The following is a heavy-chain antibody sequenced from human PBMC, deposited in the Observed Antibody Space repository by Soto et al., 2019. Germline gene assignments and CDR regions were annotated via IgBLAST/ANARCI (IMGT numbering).Heavy chain of an antibody. D-gene: IGHD1-26*01. J-gene: IGHJ6*02. CDR3: AADWVGATDNYYYYGMDV. CDR2: IVVGSGNT. V-gene: IGHV1-58*01. CDR1: GFTFTSSA. Sequence: SVKVSCKASGFTFTSSAVQWARQARGQRLEWIGWIVVGSGNTNYAQKFQERVTITRDMSTSTAYMELSSLRSEDTAVYYCAADWVGATDNYYYYGMDVWGQGTTVTVSS.